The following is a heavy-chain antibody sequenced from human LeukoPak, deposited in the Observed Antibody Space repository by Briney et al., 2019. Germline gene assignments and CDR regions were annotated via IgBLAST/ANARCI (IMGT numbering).Heavy chain of an antibody. CDR1: GFTFSTYW. J-gene: IGHJ1*01. CDR2: IKSDGST. V-gene: IGHV3-74*01. Sequence: GGSLRLSCAASGFTFSTYWMHWVRQAPGKGLVWVSRIKSDGSTNYADSVKGRFTISRDNAKNTVSLQMNSLRPEDTGVYYCARAPSEIGGYYPEYFRHWGQGTLVTVSP. CDR3: ARAPSEIGGYYPEYFRH. D-gene: IGHD3-22*01.